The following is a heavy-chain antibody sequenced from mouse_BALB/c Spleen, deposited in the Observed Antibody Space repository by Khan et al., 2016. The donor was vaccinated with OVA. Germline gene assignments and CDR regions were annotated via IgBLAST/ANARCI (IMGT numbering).Heavy chain of an antibody. CDR2: ISSGGDYT. CDR3: ARLAYYYDSEGFAY. V-gene: IGHV5-6*01. J-gene: IGHJ3*01. D-gene: IGHD1-1*01. CDR1: GFTFSSYS. Sequence: EVELVESGGDLVKPGGSLKLSCAASGFTFSSYSMSWVRQTPDKRLEWVASISSGGDYTYYPDSVKGRFTISRDNAKNTLHLQMSDLKSEDTAMFYCARLAYYYDSEGFAYWGQGTLVTVSA.